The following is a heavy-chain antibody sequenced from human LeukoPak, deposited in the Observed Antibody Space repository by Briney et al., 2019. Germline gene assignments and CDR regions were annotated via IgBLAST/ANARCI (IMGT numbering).Heavy chain of an antibody. J-gene: IGHJ4*02. CDR2: ISDYDENT. Sequence: GGSLRLSCAASGIYDMSWVRQAPGKGLEWVSSISDYDENTYYADSVKGRFTMSRDNSRNTLYLQMNNLRAEDTAVYYCARDRGGSRDFDYWGQGTLVTVSS. V-gene: IGHV3-23*01. D-gene: IGHD2-15*01. CDR1: GIYD. CDR3: ARDRGGSRDFDY.